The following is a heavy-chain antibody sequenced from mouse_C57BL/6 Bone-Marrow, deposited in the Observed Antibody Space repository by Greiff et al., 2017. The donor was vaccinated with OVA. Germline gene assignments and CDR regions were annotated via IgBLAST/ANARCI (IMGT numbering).Heavy chain of an antibody. CDR2: INPSTGGT. CDR3: ARLGGISHFDY. CDR1: GYSFTGYY. D-gene: IGHD1-1*01. J-gene: IGHJ2*01. Sequence: VHVKQSGPELVKPGASVKISCKASGYSFTGYYMNWVKQSPEKSLEWIGEINPSTGGTTYNQKFKAKATLTVDKSSSTAYMQLKSLTSEDSAVYYCARLGGISHFDYWGQGTTLTVSS. V-gene: IGHV1-42*01.